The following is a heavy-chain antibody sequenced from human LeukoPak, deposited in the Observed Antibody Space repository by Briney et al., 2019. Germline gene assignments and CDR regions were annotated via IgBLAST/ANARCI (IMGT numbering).Heavy chain of an antibody. D-gene: IGHD5-18*01. CDR3: TTFYHEYSPY. Sequence: GGSLRLSCAASGFSFMNAWMIWVRQAPGKGLEWVGRIKGNADGGTPDYAAPARGRFTISRDDSKNTLYLQMNSLKTEDTAVYYCTTFYHEYSPYWGRGTLVTVS. CDR2: IKGNADGGTP. J-gene: IGHJ4*02. V-gene: IGHV3-15*01. CDR1: GFSFMNAW.